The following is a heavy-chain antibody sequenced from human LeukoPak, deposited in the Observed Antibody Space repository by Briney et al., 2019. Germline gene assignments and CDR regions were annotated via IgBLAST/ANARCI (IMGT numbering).Heavy chain of an antibody. J-gene: IGHJ6*02. D-gene: IGHD3-10*01. CDR1: GGSLSGYY. CDR2: INHSGST. V-gene: IGHV4-34*01. CDR3: ARFGFARHYYYGMDV. Sequence: SETLSLTCAVYGGSLSGYYWSWIRQPPGEGLEWNGEINHSGSTNYNPSLKSRVTISVDTSKNRFSLKLSSVTAADTAVYYCARFGFARHYYYGMDVWGQGTTVTVSS.